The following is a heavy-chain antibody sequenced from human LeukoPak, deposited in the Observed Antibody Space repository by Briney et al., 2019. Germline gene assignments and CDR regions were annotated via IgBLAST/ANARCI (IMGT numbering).Heavy chain of an antibody. J-gene: IGHJ4*02. CDR1: GFTFSSYW. D-gene: IGHD5-24*01. V-gene: IGHV3-74*01. CDR2: INSDGSST. CDR3: ARGSLGWLQLPYYFDY. Sequence: PGGSLRLSCAASGFTFSSYWMHWVRQAPGKGLVWVSRINSDGSSTSYADSVRGRFSISRDNAKNTLYLQMNSLRAEDTAVYYCARGSLGWLQLPYYFDYWGQGTLVTVSS.